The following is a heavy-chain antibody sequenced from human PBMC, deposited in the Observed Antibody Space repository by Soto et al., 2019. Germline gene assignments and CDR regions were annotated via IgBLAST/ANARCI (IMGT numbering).Heavy chain of an antibody. D-gene: IGHD3-22*01. Sequence: ASVKVSCKASGYTFTSYDINWVRQATGQGLEWMGWMNPNSGNTGYAQKFQGRVTMTRNTSISTAYMELSSLRSEDTAVYYCARGMAYYYDSSGSYPSNYYYYYGMDVWGQGTTVTVSS. CDR1: GYTFTSYD. V-gene: IGHV1-8*01. CDR2: MNPNSGNT. J-gene: IGHJ6*02. CDR3: ARGMAYYYDSSGSYPSNYYYYYGMDV.